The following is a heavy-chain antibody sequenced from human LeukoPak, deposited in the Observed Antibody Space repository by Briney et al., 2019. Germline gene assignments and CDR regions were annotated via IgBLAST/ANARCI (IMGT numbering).Heavy chain of an antibody. CDR1: GGSISSSSYY. CDR3: ASHVDCSGGSCYLTRFDP. D-gene: IGHD2-15*01. J-gene: IGHJ5*02. Sequence: SETLSLTCTVSGGSISSSSYYWGWIRQPPGKGLEWIGSIYYSGSTYYNPSLKSRVTISVDTSKNQFSLKLSSVTSADTAVYYCASHVDCSGGSCYLTRFDPWGQGTLVTVSS. V-gene: IGHV4-39*01. CDR2: IYYSGST.